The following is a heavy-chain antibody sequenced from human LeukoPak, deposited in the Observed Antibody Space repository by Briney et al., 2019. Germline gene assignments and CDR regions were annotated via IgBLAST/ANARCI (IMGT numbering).Heavy chain of an antibody. CDR2: VYYSGST. J-gene: IGHJ5*02. CDR1: GGSISSYY. V-gene: IGHV4-59*08. D-gene: IGHD5-18*01. Sequence: SETLSLTCTVSGGSISSYYWSWIRQPPGKGLEWIGYVYYSGSTNYNPSLKSRVAISVDTSKNQFSLKLRSVTAADTAVYYCARHVGYGNNWFDPWGQGTLVTVSP. CDR3: ARHVGYGNNWFDP.